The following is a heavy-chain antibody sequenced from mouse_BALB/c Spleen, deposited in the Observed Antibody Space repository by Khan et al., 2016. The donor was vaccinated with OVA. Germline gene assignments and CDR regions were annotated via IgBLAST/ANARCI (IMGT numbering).Heavy chain of an antibody. CDR1: GFSLSNYG. D-gene: IGHD1-3*01. Sequence: QVQLKESGPGLVAPSQTLSITCTVSGFSLSNYGVHWVRQPPGKGLEWLGGIWAGGSTNHNSALMSRLSISRDDSKSQVCLKMNSLQTDDTAMYYCARAFYNGAWFAYWGQGTLVTVSA. CDR3: ARAFYNGAWFAY. J-gene: IGHJ3*01. CDR2: IWAGGST. V-gene: IGHV2-9*02.